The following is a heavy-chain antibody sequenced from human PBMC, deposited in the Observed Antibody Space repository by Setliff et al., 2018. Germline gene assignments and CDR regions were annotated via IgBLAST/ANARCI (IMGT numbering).Heavy chain of an antibody. J-gene: IGHJ4*02. D-gene: IGHD2-2*01. V-gene: IGHV3-23*01. CDR1: RFTFSVYV. Sequence: GGSLRLSCTASRFTFSVYVMAWVRQAPGKGLEWVSSITGSGGGTYYADSVKGRFTISRDNAKNTLYLQMNSLRAEDTAVYYCARGGCSATSCLDYWGQGILVTVSS. CDR3: ARGGCSATSCLDY. CDR2: ITGSGGGT.